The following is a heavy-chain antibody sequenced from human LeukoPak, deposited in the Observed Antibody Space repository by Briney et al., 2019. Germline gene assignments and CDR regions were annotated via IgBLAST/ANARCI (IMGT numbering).Heavy chain of an antibody. CDR1: GFTFITYG. CDR2: IYSGGST. D-gene: IGHD2-15*01. V-gene: IGHV3-66*01. J-gene: IGHJ1*01. Sequence: GRSLRLSCAASGFTFITYGMHWVRQAPGKGLEWVSVIYSGGSTFYADSVKGRFTIPRDNSKNTLYLQMNSLRAEDTAVYYCASDSYSPEYFQHWGQGTLVTVSS. CDR3: ASDSYSPEYFQH.